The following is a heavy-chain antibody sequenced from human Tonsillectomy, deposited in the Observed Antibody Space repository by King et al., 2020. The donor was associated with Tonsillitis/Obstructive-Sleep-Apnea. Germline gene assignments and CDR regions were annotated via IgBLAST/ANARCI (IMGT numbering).Heavy chain of an antibody. Sequence: VQLVESGGGLVKPGGSLRLSCAASGFSFSNYYMTWIRQAPGKELEWVSYISDTGSAIKYADSVKGRFTISRDNAKNSLYLQMNSLRAEDTAVYYCARDPYCSSTSCYDYYFYMDVWGKGTTVTVSS. CDR2: ISDTGSAI. V-gene: IGHV3-11*01. CDR3: ARDPYCSSTSCYDYYFYMDV. D-gene: IGHD2-2*01. J-gene: IGHJ6*03. CDR1: GFSFSNYY.